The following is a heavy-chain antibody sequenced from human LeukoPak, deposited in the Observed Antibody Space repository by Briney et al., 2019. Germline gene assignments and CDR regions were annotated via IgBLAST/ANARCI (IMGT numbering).Heavy chain of an antibody. D-gene: IGHD5-18*01. CDR3: AKDSVDTTIFDSFDI. Sequence: PGRSLKLSCAASGFTFRNYGMHWVRQAPGKGLEWVAVISYDGSNKYYTDSVKGRFTISRDNSKNTLYLQMNSLRAEDTAVYYCAKDSVDTTIFDSFDIWGQGTMVPVS. CDR2: ISYDGSNK. CDR1: GFTFRNYG. V-gene: IGHV3-30*18. J-gene: IGHJ3*02.